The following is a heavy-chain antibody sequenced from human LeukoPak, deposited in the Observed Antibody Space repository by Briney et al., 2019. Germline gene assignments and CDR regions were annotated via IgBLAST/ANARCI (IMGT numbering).Heavy chain of an antibody. V-gene: IGHV4-4*07. J-gene: IGHJ4*02. CDR3: ARDREYYYDSSGFDY. D-gene: IGHD3-22*01. Sequence: SETLSLTCTVSGGSIGSYYWSWIRQPAGKGLEWIGRIYTSGSTNYNPSLKSRVTISVDTSKNQFSLKLSSVTAADTAVYYCARDREYYYDSSGFDYWGQGTLVTVSS. CDR2: IYTSGST. CDR1: GGSIGSYY.